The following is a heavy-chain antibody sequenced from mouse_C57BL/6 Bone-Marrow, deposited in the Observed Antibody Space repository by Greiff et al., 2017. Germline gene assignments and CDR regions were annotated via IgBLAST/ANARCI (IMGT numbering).Heavy chain of an antibody. Sequence: VKLMESGGGLVQPGGSMKLSCVASGFTFSNYWMNWVRQSPEKGLEWVAQIRLKSDNYATHYAESVKGRFTISRDDSKSSVYLQMNNLRAEDTGIYYCTATGTGFAYWGQGTLVTVSA. J-gene: IGHJ3*01. V-gene: IGHV6-3*01. CDR1: GFTFSNYW. D-gene: IGHD4-1*02. CDR2: IRLKSDNYAT. CDR3: TATGTGFAY.